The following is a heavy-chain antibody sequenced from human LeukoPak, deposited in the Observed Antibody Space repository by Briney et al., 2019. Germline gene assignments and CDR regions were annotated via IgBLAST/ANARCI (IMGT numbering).Heavy chain of an antibody. CDR3: ARGFDAHNAFDI. CDR2: IYYSGST. Sequence: SETLSLTCTVSGGSISSSSYYWGWIRQPPGKGLEWIGYIYYSGSTSYNPSLKSRVTISVDTSKNQFSLKLTSVTAADTAVYYCARGFDAHNAFDIWGQGTMVTVSS. CDR1: GGSISSSSYY. V-gene: IGHV4-30-4*08. D-gene: IGHD3-9*01. J-gene: IGHJ3*02.